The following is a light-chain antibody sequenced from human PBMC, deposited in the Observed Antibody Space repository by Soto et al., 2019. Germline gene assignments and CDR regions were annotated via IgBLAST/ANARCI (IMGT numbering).Light chain of an antibody. CDR3: QQYNSYPVT. V-gene: IGKV1-5*03. CDR1: QSISSW. J-gene: IGKJ1*01. CDR2: KAS. Sequence: DIQMTESPSTVSASVGDRVTITCRASQSISSWLAWYQQKPGKAPKLLIYKASSLESGVPSRFSGSGSGTEFTLTISSLQPDDFATYYCQQYNSYPVTFGQGTKVDIK.